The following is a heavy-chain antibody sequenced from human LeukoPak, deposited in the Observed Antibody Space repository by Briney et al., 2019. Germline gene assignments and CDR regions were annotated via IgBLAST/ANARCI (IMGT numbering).Heavy chain of an antibody. J-gene: IGHJ4*02. Sequence: PGGSLRLSCAASRFTFTSYAMSWVRQAPGKGLEWVSTIGSGSSTYYADSVKGRFTISRDNSKNTLYLQMNSLRAEDTAVYYCAKAPVRGAVTGYWGQGTLVTVSS. CDR2: IGSGSST. V-gene: IGHV3-23*01. D-gene: IGHD2-21*02. CDR1: RFTFTSYA. CDR3: AKAPVRGAVTGY.